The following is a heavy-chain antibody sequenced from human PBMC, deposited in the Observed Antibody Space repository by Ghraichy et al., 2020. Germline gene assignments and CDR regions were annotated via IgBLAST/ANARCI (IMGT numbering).Heavy chain of an antibody. D-gene: IGHD3-22*01. CDR2: ISGSGGST. V-gene: IGHV3-23*01. CDR3: AKRYYDSSGSNY. Sequence: GGSLRLSCAASGFTFSSYAMSWVRQAPGKGLEWVSAISGSGGSTYYADSVKGRFTISRDNSKNTLYLQMNSLGAEDTAVYYCAKRYYDSSGSNYWGQGTLVTVSS. J-gene: IGHJ4*02. CDR1: GFTFSSYA.